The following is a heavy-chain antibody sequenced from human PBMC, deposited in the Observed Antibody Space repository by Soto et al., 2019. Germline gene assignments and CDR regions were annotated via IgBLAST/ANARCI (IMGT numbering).Heavy chain of an antibody. CDR3: AADRGGADDWFDP. CDR2: IVVGSGNT. J-gene: IGHJ5*02. CDR1: GFTFTSSA. D-gene: IGHD3-16*01. Sequence: SVKVSCKASGFTFTSSAVQWVRQARGPRLEWIGWIVVGSGNTNYAQKFQERVTITRDMSTSTAYMELSSLRSEDTAVYYCAADRGGADDWFDPWGQGTLVTVSS. V-gene: IGHV1-58*01.